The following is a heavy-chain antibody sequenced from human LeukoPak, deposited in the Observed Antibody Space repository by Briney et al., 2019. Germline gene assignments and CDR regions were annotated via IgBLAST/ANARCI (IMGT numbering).Heavy chain of an antibody. CDR1: GGSISSGSYY. Sequence: PSETLSLTCTVSGGSISSGSYYWSWIRQPAGKGLEWIGRIYTSGSTNYNPSLKSRVTMSVDTSNNQFSLRLSSVTAADTAVYYCATADPLKGDFDYWGQGTLVTVSS. CDR2: IYTSGST. J-gene: IGHJ4*02. D-gene: IGHD1-26*01. V-gene: IGHV4-61*02. CDR3: ATADPLKGDFDY.